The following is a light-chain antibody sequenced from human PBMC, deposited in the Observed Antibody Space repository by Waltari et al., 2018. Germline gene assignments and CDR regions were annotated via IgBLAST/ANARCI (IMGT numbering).Light chain of an antibody. CDR2: GAS. CDR3: QQSHTPPWT. J-gene: IGKJ1*01. V-gene: IGKV1-39*01. CDR1: QNISPY. Sequence: DIQMTQSPSSLSASVGDRVTITCRASQNISPYLNWYQQKPGKVPEVLIYGASSLQGGVPSRFSGGGSGTDFTLTIDRLQPEDLATYYCQQSHTPPWTFGQGTKVEIK.